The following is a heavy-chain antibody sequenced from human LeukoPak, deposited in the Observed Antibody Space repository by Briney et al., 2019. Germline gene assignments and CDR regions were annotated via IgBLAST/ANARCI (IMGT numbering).Heavy chain of an antibody. Sequence: GGSLRLSCAASGFTVSSNYMSWVRQAPGKGLEWVSVIYSGGSTYYADSVKGRFTIPRDNSKNTLYLQMNSLRAEDTAVYYCARDKWELPFYYYGMDVWGQGTTVTVSS. CDR1: GFTVSSNY. V-gene: IGHV3-66*02. CDR3: ARDKWELPFYYYGMDV. J-gene: IGHJ6*02. D-gene: IGHD1-26*01. CDR2: IYSGGST.